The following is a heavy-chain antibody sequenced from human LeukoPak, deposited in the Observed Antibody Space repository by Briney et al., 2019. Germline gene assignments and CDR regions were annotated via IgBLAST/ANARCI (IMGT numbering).Heavy chain of an antibody. J-gene: IGHJ4*02. CDR3: AKDIGYSYGFDY. Sequence: GGSLRHSCAASGFTLDDYAMHWVRQAPGKGLEWVSGISWNSGSIVYADSVKGRFTITRDNAKNPLYLQMNSLRAEDTALYYCAKDIGYSYGFDYWGQGTLDTVST. D-gene: IGHD5-18*01. V-gene: IGHV3-9*01. CDR2: ISWNSGSI. CDR1: GFTLDDYA.